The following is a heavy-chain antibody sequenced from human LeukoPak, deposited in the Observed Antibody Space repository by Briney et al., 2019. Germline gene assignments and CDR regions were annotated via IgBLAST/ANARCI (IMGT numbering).Heavy chain of an antibody. V-gene: IGHV4-34*01. D-gene: IGHD2-15*01. CDR3: ARGAPPRYYCSGGSCYPSFDY. Sequence: QPSETLSLTCAIYSGSFSGYYWSRIRQPPGKGLEWIGEINHSGSTNYNPSLKSRVTISVDTSKNQFSLKLSSVTAADTAVYYCARGAPPRYYCSGGSCYPSFDYWGQGTLVTVSS. CDR2: INHSGST. CDR1: SGSFSGYY. J-gene: IGHJ4*02.